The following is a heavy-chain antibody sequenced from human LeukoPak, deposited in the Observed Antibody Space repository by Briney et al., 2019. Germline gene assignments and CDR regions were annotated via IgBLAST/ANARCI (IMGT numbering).Heavy chain of an antibody. J-gene: IGHJ3*02. V-gene: IGHV3-7*05. Sequence: GGSLRLSFLASRFTLSNYWMSWVRQAPGKGLEWVANIKQDGGEKYYVDSVKGRFTIPRDNDKHSLYLQMNSQRAEDTAVYYCAREHLRVGATCASDTWGQGRIVTVSS. CDR3: AREHLRVGATCASDT. CDR2: IKQDGGEK. CDR1: RFTLSNYW. D-gene: IGHD1-26*01.